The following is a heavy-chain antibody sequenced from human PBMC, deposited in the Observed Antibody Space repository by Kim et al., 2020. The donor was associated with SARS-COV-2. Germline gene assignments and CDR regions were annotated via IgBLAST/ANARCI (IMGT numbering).Heavy chain of an antibody. Sequence: LKSRVTISVDTSKNQFSLKLSSVTAADTAVYYCARGLPFSSSWLYYFDYWGQGTLVTVSS. D-gene: IGHD6-13*01. CDR3: ARGLPFSSSWLYYFDY. V-gene: IGHV4-39*01. J-gene: IGHJ4*02.